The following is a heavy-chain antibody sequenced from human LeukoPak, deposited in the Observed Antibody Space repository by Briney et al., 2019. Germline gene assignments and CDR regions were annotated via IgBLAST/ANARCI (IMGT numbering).Heavy chain of an antibody. CDR3: ARDDSSGSFDY. CDR2: IIPILGIA. V-gene: IGHV1-69*04. CDR1: GGTFSSYT. D-gene: IGHD3-22*01. Sequence: SVKVSCKASGGTFSSYTISWVRQAPGQGLEWIGRIIPILGIANYAQKFQGRVTITADKSTSTAYMELSSLRSEDTAVYYCARDDSSGSFDYWGQGTLVTVSS. J-gene: IGHJ4*02.